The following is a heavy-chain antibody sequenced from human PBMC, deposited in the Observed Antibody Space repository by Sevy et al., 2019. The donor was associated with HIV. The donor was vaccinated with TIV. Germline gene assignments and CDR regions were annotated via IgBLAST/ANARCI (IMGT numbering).Heavy chain of an antibody. J-gene: IGHJ4*02. CDR3: ARDPTQRGAYYDFWSGYFDY. CDR2: ISYDGSNK. D-gene: IGHD3-3*01. Sequence: GGSLRLSCAASGFTFSSSAMHWXXQAPGKGLEXVAVISYDGSNKYYADSVKGRFTISRDDSKNTLYLRMNSLRTEDTAVYYCARDPTQRGAYYDFWSGYFDYWGQGTLVTVSS. V-gene: IGHV3-30-3*01. CDR1: GFTFSSSA.